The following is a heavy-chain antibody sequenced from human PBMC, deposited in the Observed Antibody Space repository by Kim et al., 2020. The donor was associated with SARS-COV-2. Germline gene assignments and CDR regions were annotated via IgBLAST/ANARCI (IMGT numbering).Heavy chain of an antibody. CDR3: ARDTRELLRGVYFDY. D-gene: IGHD1-26*01. CDR1: GGSISSSSYY. Sequence: SETLSLTCTVSGGSISSSSYYWGWIRQPPGKGLEWIGSIYYSGSTYYNPSLKSRVTISVDTSKNQFSLKLSSVTAADTAVYYCARDTRELLRGVYFDYWGQGTLVTVSS. J-gene: IGHJ4*02. V-gene: IGHV4-39*07. CDR2: IYYSGST.